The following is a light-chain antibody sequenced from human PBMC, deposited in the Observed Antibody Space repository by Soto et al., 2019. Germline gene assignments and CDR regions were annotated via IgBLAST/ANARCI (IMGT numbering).Light chain of an antibody. CDR1: QSVSSN. J-gene: IGKJ1*01. CDR3: QHYGTSPST. CDR2: GAS. Sequence: EVAMTQSPDTLSVSPGERATLSCRASQSVSSNLAWCQQKPGQAPRLLIYGASSRATGIPDGFSGSGSGTDFTLTISRLEPEDFAVYYCQHYGTSPSTFGRGTKVDIK. V-gene: IGKV3-20*01.